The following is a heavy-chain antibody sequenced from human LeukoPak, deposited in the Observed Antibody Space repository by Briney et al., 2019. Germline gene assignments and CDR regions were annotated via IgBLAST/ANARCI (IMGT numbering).Heavy chain of an antibody. CDR1: GGSISSSSYY. J-gene: IGHJ6*03. Sequence: SETLSLTCTVSGGSISSSSYYWGWIRQPPGKGLEWIGSIYYSGSTYYNPSLKSRVTISVDTSKNQFSLKLSSVTAADTAVYYCACSAAGTYYYYMDVWGKGTTVTVSS. V-gene: IGHV4-39*07. D-gene: IGHD6-13*01. CDR2: IYYSGST. CDR3: ACSAAGTYYYYMDV.